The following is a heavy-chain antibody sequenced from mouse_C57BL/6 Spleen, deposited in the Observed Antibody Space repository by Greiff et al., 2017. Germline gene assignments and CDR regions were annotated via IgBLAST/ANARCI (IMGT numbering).Heavy chain of an antibody. Sequence: EVKLQESGAELVKPGASVKLSCTASGFNIKDYYMHWVKQRTEQGLEWIGRIDPEDGETKYAPKFQGKATITSDTSSNTAYLQLSSLTSEDTAVYYCARSRGSGLYYAMDYWGQGTSVTVSS. CDR2: IDPEDGET. CDR1: GFNIKDYY. V-gene: IGHV14-2*01. J-gene: IGHJ4*01. D-gene: IGHD1-1*01. CDR3: ARSRGSGLYYAMDY.